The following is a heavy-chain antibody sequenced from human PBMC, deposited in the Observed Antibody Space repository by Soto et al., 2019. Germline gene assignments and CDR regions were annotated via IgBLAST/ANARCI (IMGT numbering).Heavy chain of an antibody. CDR2: IQYSGDT. CDR3: ARHDYSDRAFDL. CDR1: GGSVGSGAYY. Sequence: SETLSLTCIVSGGSVGSGAYYWSWIRQPPGNALEWIGYIQYSGDTNYNSSLKSRVTISVDMSRNRFSLKLTSVTAADTAFYYCARHDYSDRAFDLWGQGTMVTVSS. J-gene: IGHJ3*01. V-gene: IGHV4-61*08. D-gene: IGHD3-22*01.